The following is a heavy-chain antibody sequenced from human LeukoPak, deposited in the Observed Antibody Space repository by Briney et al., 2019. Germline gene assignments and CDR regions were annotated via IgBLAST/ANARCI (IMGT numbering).Heavy chain of an antibody. Sequence: LRLSCAASGFTFSSYAVSWIRQPPGKGLEWIGYIYYSGSTYYNPSLKSRVTISVDTSKNQFSLKLSSVTAADTAVYYCARVEVFGGYFDYWGQGTLVTVSS. V-gene: IGHV4-30-4*08. J-gene: IGHJ4*02. CDR1: GFTFSSYA. CDR2: IYYSGST. CDR3: ARVEVFGGYFDY. D-gene: IGHD3-3*01.